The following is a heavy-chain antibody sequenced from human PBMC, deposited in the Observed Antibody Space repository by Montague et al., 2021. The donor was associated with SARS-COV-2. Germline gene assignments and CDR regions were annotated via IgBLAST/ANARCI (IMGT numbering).Heavy chain of an antibody. CDR2: INGGGDSK. CDR3: PKDTLRTTVAFFDL. D-gene: IGHD6-19*01. V-gene: IGHV3-23*01. CDR1: GFRFSNYA. J-gene: IGHJ5*02. Sequence: SLRLSCAASGFRFSNYAMNWVRQAPGKGLEWVSGINGGGDSKFYTGSVKGRFTLSRDNPKNTVYLQMNSLRAENTAVYFCPKDTLRTTVAFFDLWGQGTQVTVSS.